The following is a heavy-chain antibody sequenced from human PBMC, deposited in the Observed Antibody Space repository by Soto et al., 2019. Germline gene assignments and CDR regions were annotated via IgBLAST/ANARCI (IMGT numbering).Heavy chain of an antibody. CDR2: IYPGDSDT. CDR3: ARRRDLTYYFDY. J-gene: IGHJ4*02. Sequence: GEGLKSSGKGCGYSFTSYWVGWVRQMCGKGLEWMGNIYPGDSDTRYSPSFQGQVTISADKSISTAYLQWGSLKASDTAMYYCARRRDLTYYFDYWGQGTLVTVSS. CDR1: GYSFTSYW. V-gene: IGHV5-51*01.